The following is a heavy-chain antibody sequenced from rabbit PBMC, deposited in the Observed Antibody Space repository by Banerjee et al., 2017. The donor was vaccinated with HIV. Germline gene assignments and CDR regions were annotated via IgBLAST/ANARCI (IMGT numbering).Heavy chain of an antibody. J-gene: IGHJ3*01. D-gene: IGHD6-1*01. CDR2: IDPVFGST. V-gene: IGHV1S45*01. Sequence: QEQLKETGGGLVQPGGSLTLSCKASGFDFSSYYMSWVRQAPGKGLEWIGYIDPVFGSTDYASWVNGRFTISKTSSTTVTLQMTSLTAADTATYFCARDGGDAVYGYVVRLDLWGPGTLVTVS. CDR1: GFDFSSYYM. CDR3: ARDGGDAVYGYVVRLDL.